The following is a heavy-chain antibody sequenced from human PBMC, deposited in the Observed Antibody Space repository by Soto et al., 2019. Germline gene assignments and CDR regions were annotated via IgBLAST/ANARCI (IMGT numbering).Heavy chain of an antibody. J-gene: IGHJ5*01. CDR1: GFTFSSYD. Sequence: EVQLVESGGGLVKPGGSLRLSCEASGFTFSSYDMNWVRQAPGKGLEWVSSITTSSSYIYYGDSLRGRLTISRDNAKNSLFLQMSSLTAEDTAVYYCVMSGTAPILRHNWFDSWGQGTLVTVSS. D-gene: IGHD1-1*01. V-gene: IGHV3-21*01. CDR2: ITTSSSYI. CDR3: VMSGTAPILRHNWFDS.